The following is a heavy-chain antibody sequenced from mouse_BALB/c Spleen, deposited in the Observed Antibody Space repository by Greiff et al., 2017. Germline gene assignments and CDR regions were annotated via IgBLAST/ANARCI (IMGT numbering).Heavy chain of an antibody. CDR3: ARTALRYVDAMDY. J-gene: IGHJ4*01. CDR1: GFNFTDNY. Sequence: EVQLQQSGAELVKPGASVKLSCKASGFNFTDNYMHWVKQRPGQSLEWIGRIDPANGNTNYDQKFQGKATMTADTSSNTAYMQLSSLTSEDTAVYDCARTALRYVDAMDYWGQGTPVTVSA. D-gene: IGHD1-1*01. V-gene: IGHV14-3*02. CDR2: IDPANGNT.